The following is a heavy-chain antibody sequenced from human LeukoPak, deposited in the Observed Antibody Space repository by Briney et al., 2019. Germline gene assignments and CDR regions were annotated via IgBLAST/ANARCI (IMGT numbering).Heavy chain of an antibody. J-gene: IGHJ5*02. CDR3: ARNPYGSGSYYISGWFDP. D-gene: IGHD3-10*01. CDR1: GGSFIRDA. V-gene: IGHV1-69*01. Sequence: SVKVSCKASGGSFIRDAIVWVRQAPGQGLEWMGGIIPIFGTTNYAQKFQGRVTITADESTSTAYMELSSLRSEDTAVYYCARNPYGSGSYYISGWFDPWGQGTLVTVSS. CDR2: IIPIFGTT.